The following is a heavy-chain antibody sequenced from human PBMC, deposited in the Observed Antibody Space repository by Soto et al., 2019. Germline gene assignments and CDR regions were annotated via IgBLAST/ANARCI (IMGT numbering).Heavy chain of an antibody. CDR2: NYYSGIT. CDR1: GGSISSGGYY. Sequence: PSETLSLTCTVSGGSISSGGYYWTWIRQHPGKGLEWIGYNYYSGITYYNPSLKSRVTISVDTSKNQFSLKLSSVTAADTAVYYCARIPSGYYYGSGSYFTPWFDPWGQGTLVTVSS. D-gene: IGHD3-10*01. J-gene: IGHJ5*02. V-gene: IGHV4-31*03. CDR3: ARIPSGYYYGSGSYFTPWFDP.